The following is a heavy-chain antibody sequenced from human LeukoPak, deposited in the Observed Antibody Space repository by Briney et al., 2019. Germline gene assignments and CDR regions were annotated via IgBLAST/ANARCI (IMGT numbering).Heavy chain of an antibody. J-gene: IGHJ4*02. V-gene: IGHV3-23*01. Sequence: GGSLSLFCTASGFPFSTYAVTWVPRAPGRGVDGVSAISGGGSSTYYADSVKGRFTIARDNYKNTLYLQMNSLRADDTAVYYCAKVFESVVTPNDYWGQGTLVTVSS. CDR2: ISGGGSST. CDR3: AKVFESVVTPNDY. CDR1: GFPFSTYA. D-gene: IGHD4-23*01.